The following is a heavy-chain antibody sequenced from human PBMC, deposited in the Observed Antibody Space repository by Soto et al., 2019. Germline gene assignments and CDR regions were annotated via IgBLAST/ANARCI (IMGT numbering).Heavy chain of an antibody. CDR1: GFTFSDYA. CDR2: VSHDGRNT. V-gene: IGHV3-30*18. J-gene: IGHJ4*02. Sequence: VQLVESGGGVVQPGRSLRLSCAASGFTFSDYAMHWVRQAPGKGLEWVAVVSHDGRNTHYADSVKGRFTISRDSYKNTVSLEMSSLRAEDTAVYYCAKGGRQWLVTSDFNYWGQGAVVTVSS. CDR3: AKGGRQWLVTSDFNY. D-gene: IGHD6-19*01.